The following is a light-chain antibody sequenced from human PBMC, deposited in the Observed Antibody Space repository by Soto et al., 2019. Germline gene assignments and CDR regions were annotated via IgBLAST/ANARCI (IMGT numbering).Light chain of an antibody. CDR1: YSNIGNNF. Sequence: QSVLTQPPSVSAAPGQTVTISCSGTYSNIGNNFVSWYQHLSGAAPKLLIYANNKRPSGIPERFSGSKPGTSATLDIIGLQTGDEADYYCATWDYSLTAVVFGGGTKLTVL. CDR3: ATWDYSLTAVV. V-gene: IGLV1-51*01. CDR2: ANN. J-gene: IGLJ2*01.